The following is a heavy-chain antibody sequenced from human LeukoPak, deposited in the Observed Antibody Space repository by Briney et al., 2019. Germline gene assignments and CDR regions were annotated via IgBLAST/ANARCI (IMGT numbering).Heavy chain of an antibody. J-gene: IGHJ1*01. V-gene: IGHV4-34*01. CDR3: ARGRSRSSWYGSAEYFQH. Sequence: SETLSLTCAVYGGSFSGYYWSWIRQPPGKGLEWIGEINHSGSTNYNPSLKSRVTISVDTSKNQFSLKLSSVTAADTAVYYCARGRSRSSWYGSAEYFQHWGQGTLVTVSS. CDR1: GGSFSGYY. CDR2: INHSGST. D-gene: IGHD6-13*01.